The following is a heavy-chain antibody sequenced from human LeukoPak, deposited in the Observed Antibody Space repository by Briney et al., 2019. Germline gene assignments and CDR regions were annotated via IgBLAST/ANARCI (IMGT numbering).Heavy chain of an antibody. CDR1: GYTFTGYY. J-gene: IGHJ4*02. D-gene: IGHD3-22*01. CDR3: ARDPYDSSSYYYSYFDY. V-gene: IGHV1-2*02. Sequence: GASVKVSCKASGYTFTGYYMHWVRQAPGQGLEWMGWINPNSGGTNYAQKFQGRVTMIRDTSISTAYMELSRLRSDDTAVYYCARDPYDSSSYYYSYFDYWGQGTLVTVSS. CDR2: INPNSGGT.